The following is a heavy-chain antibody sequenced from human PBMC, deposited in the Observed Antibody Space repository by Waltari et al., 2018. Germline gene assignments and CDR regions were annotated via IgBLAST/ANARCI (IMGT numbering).Heavy chain of an antibody. V-gene: IGHV1-2*02. D-gene: IGHD6-13*01. CDR3: ARVQDSSSWSDFQH. CDR1: GYTFTGYY. Sequence: QVQLVQSGAEVKKPGASVKVSCKASGYTFTGYYMHWVRQAPGQGLGWRGWMNPNSGGTNYAQKFQGRVTMTRDTAISTAYMELSRLRSDDTAVYYCARVQDSSSWSDFQHWGQGTLVTVSS. CDR2: MNPNSGGT. J-gene: IGHJ1*01.